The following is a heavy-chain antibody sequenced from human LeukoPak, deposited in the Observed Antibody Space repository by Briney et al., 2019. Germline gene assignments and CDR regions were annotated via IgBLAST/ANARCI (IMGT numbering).Heavy chain of an antibody. V-gene: IGHV3-30*02. Sequence: GGSLRLSCAASGFTFSSYGMHWVRQAPGKGLEWVAFIRYDGSNKYYADSVKGRFTISRDNSKHTLYLQMNSLRAEDTAVYYCAKDRTPGIAAARNWFDPWGQGTLVTVSP. CDR3: AKDRTPGIAAARNWFDP. CDR2: IRYDGSNK. CDR1: GFTFSSYG. D-gene: IGHD6-13*01. J-gene: IGHJ5*02.